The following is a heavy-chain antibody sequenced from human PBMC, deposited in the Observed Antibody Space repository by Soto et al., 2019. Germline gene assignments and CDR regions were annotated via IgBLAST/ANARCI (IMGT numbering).Heavy chain of an antibody. CDR3: AISQDRGGRTTFIY. Sequence: GWSLRLSCAAAGFSVGDHTMHWVRQAPGKGLEWVSRINSDGSSTSYADSVKGRFTISRDNAKNTLYLQMNSLRAEDTAVYYCAISQDRGGRTTFIYWGQGTQVTVSS. V-gene: IGHV3-74*01. J-gene: IGHJ4*02. CDR1: GFSVGDHT. D-gene: IGHD3-16*01. CDR2: INSDGSST.